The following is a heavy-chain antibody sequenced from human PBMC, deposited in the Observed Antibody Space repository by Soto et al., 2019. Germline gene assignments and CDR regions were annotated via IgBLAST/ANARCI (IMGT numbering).Heavy chain of an antibody. J-gene: IGHJ6*02. V-gene: IGHV1-69*12. CDR1: GGTFSSYA. Sequence: QVQLVQSGAEVKKPGSSVKVSCKASGGTFSSYAIDWVRQAPGQGLEWMGGIIPIFGTTNYAQKLQGRVKLTVDESTRTAYMELRTLRSEDTAVYYCARGTVTGSKYNYYYYGMDVWGQWTTVTVSS. D-gene: IGHD1-1*01. CDR3: ARGTVTGSKYNYYYYGMDV. CDR2: IIPIFGTT.